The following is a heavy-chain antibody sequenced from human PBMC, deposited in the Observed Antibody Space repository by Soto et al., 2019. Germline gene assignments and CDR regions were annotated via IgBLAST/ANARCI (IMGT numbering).Heavy chain of an antibody. D-gene: IGHD3-10*01. CDR3: AREPGSMVRIYYYYGMDV. J-gene: IGHJ6*02. CDR2: ISAYNGNT. V-gene: IGHV1-18*01. Sequence: ASVKVSCKASGYTFTSYGISWVRQAPGQGLEWMGWISAYNGNTNYAQKLQGRVTMTTDTSTSTAYMELRSLRSDDTAVYYCAREPGSMVRIYYYYGMDVWGQGTTVTVS. CDR1: GYTFTSYG.